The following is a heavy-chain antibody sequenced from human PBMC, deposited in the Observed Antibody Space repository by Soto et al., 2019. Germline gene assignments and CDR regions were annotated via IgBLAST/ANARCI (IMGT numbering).Heavy chain of an antibody. CDR1: GDSVSNNNAA. V-gene: IGHV6-1*01. CDR3: ARSRGVVVAATTWFDP. D-gene: IGHD2-15*01. J-gene: IGHJ5*02. Sequence: PSQTLSLTCAISGDSVSNNNAAWNWIRQSPSRGLEWLGRTYYRSKWYNDYALSVKSRITINPDTSKNQFSLKLSSVTAADTAVYYCARSRGVVVAATTWFDPWGQGTLVTVSS. CDR2: TYYRSKWYN.